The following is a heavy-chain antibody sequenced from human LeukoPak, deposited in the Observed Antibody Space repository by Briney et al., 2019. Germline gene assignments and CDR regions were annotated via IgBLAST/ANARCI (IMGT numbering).Heavy chain of an antibody. J-gene: IGHJ4*02. Sequence: GGSLRLSCVTSEFTFSNYDMNWARRAQAREVEWVSRISSGGGGSTNYADSVKGRFTISRDNSKNTLYLQMNSLKADDTAVYYCARSNHLDYWGQGTLVTVSS. CDR3: ARSNHLDY. V-gene: IGHV3-23*01. CDR1: EFTFSNYD. CDR2: ISSGGGGST. D-gene: IGHD1-14*01.